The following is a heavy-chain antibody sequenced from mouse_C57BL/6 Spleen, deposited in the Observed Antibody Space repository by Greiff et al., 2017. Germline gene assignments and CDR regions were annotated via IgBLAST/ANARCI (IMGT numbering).Heavy chain of an antibody. J-gene: IGHJ1*03. Sequence: EVQLQQSGPELVKPGASVKISCKASGYTFTDYYMNWVKQSHGKSLEWIGDINPNNGGTSYNQKFKGKATLTVDKSSSTAYMELRSLTSEDSAVYYCARDPTTVVGRWYFDVWGTGTTVTVSS. D-gene: IGHD1-1*01. CDR1: GYTFTDYY. V-gene: IGHV1-26*01. CDR2: INPNNGGT. CDR3: ARDPTTVVGRWYFDV.